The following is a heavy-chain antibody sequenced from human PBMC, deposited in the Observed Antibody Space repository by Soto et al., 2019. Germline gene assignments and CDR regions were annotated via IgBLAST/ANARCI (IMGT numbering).Heavy chain of an antibody. Sequence: SETLSLTCAVSGGSISSGGYSWSWLRQPPGKGLERIGYIFHSGNTYYNPSLKSRVSLSVDRSNNQFSLDLSSVTAADTAVYYCARRYLSVWLDYWGQGTLVTVSS. CDR3: ARRYLSVWLDY. D-gene: IGHD6-19*01. CDR1: GGSISSGGYS. J-gene: IGHJ4*02. V-gene: IGHV4-30-2*01. CDR2: IFHSGNT.